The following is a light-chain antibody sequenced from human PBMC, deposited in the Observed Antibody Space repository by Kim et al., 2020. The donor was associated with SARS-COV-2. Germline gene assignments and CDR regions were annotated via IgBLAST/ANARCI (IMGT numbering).Light chain of an antibody. V-gene: IGLV1-40*01. Sequence: QSVLTQPPSVSGAPGQRVTISCTGSSSNIGAGYDVHWYQQLPGTAPKLLIYDNSNRPSGVPDRFSGSKSGTSASLAITGLQAEDEADYYCQSYGSSLSGYVFGTGTKVTVL. J-gene: IGLJ1*01. CDR2: DNS. CDR3: QSYGSSLSGYV. CDR1: SSNIGAGYD.